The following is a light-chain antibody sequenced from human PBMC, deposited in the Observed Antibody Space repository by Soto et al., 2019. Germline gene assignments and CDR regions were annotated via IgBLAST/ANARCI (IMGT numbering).Light chain of an antibody. CDR3: LDRTTWRGLI. J-gene: IGKJ4*01. CDR2: DAS. CDR1: QSVSSY. Sequence: EIVLTQSPATLSLSPGERATLSCRASQSVSSYLAWYQQKPGQAPRLLIYDASNRATGIPARFSGSGSGTAFPLTISSPEPEVLPFYNYLDRTTWRGLIFGGGTKVEIK. V-gene: IGKV3-11*01.